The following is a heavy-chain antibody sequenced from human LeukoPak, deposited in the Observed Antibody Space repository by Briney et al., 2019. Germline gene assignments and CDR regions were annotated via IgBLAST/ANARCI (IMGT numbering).Heavy chain of an antibody. D-gene: IGHD3-22*01. J-gene: IGHJ4*02. Sequence: SETLSLTCAVYGGSFSGYYWGWIRQPPGKGLEWIGSIYHSGSTYYNPSLKSRVTISVDTSKNQFSLKLSSVTAADTAVYYCARDYWDYYDSSGYYPNNFDYWGQGTLVTVSS. CDR1: GGSFSGYY. CDR3: ARDYWDYYDSSGYYPNNFDY. V-gene: IGHV4-38-2*02. CDR2: IYHSGST.